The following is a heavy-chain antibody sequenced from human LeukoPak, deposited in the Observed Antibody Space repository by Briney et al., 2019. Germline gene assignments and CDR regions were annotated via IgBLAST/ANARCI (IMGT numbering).Heavy chain of an antibody. CDR2: INHSGST. Sequence: AETLSLTCTVSGGSISSYYWSWIRQPPGKGLEWIGEINHSGSTNYNPSLKSRVTISVDTSKNQFSLKLSSVTAADTAVYYCARRPLFGASYYFDYWGQGTLVTVSS. D-gene: IGHD1-26*01. J-gene: IGHJ4*02. CDR1: GGSISSYY. V-gene: IGHV4-34*01. CDR3: ARRPLFGASYYFDY.